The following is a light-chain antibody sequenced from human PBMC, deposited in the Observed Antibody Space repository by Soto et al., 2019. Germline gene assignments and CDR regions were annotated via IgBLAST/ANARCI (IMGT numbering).Light chain of an antibody. CDR1: SSDIGNYNL. CDR2: EVN. CDR3: CSYAGSSTFVV. V-gene: IGLV2-23*02. J-gene: IGLJ2*01. Sequence: QSALTQPASVSGSPGQSITISCTGTSSDIGNYNLVSWYQQHPGKAPKLMIYEVNKRPSGVSYRFSGTKSGNTASLTISGLQAEDEADYYGCSYAGSSTFVVFGGGAKITVL.